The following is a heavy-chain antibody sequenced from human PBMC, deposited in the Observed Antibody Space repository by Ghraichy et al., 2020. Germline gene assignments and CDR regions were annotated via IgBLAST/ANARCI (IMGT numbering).Heavy chain of an antibody. D-gene: IGHD5-24*01. Sequence: GESLNISCVASGFSFSSYTMNWVRQAPGKRLEWVSGISYNVDRTFYADSVKGRFAISRDNSKNTLYLQMNSLTVGDSAVYYCVRDWRDGYPTGFDYWGQGTQVTVSS. J-gene: IGHJ4*02. CDR3: VRDWRDGYPTGFDY. CDR1: GFSFSSYT. V-gene: IGHV3-23*01. CDR2: ISYNVDRT.